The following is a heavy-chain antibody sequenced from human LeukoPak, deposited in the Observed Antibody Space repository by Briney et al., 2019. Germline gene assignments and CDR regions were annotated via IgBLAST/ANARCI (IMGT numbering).Heavy chain of an antibody. CDR3: AKGSSPSRPYYFDN. CDR1: GFTFSTYA. V-gene: IGHV3-23*01. Sequence: QSGGSLRLSRAASGFTFSTYAMSWVRQAPGKGLEWVSAISNSGSSTYYADYVKGRLTISRDSSKNTVYLQMNSLRADDTAVYYCAKGSSPSRPYYFDNWGQGTLVTVSS. J-gene: IGHJ4*02. CDR2: ISNSGSST. D-gene: IGHD3-10*01.